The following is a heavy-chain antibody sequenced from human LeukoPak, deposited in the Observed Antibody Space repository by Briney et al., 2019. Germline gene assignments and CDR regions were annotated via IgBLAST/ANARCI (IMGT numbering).Heavy chain of an antibody. CDR3: ARGVGGYCSSTSCYLLHVNAFDI. Sequence: ASVKVSCKASGGTFSSYAISWVRQAPGQGLEWMGGIIPIFGTANYAQKFQGRVTITADESTSTAYMELSSLRSEDTAVYYCARGVGGYCSSTSCYLLHVNAFDIWGQGTMVTVSS. CDR2: IIPIFGTA. J-gene: IGHJ3*02. D-gene: IGHD2-2*01. CDR1: GGTFSSYA. V-gene: IGHV1-69*01.